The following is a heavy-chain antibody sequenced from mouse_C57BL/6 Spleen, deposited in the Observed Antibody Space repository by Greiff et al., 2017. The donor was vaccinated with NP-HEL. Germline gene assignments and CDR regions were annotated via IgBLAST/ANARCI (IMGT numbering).Heavy chain of an antibody. Sequence: EVKLQESGPGMVKPSQSLSLTCTVTGYSITSGYDWHWIRHLPGNKLEWMGYISYSGSTKYNPSLKSRISITHDTSKNHFFLKLNSVTTEDTATYYCAKGYFDVWGTGTTVTVSS. J-gene: IGHJ1*03. CDR1: GYSITSGYD. V-gene: IGHV3-1*01. CDR3: AKGYFDV. CDR2: ISYSGST.